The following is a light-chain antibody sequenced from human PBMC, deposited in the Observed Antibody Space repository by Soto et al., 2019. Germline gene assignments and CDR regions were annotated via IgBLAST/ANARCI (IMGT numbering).Light chain of an antibody. CDR3: SSYTSSSTHVV. Sequence: QSVLTQPASVSGSPGQSITISCTGTSSDVGCYNYVSWYQQHPGKAPKLRIYDVSNRPSGVSNRFSGSKSGNTASLTISGLQAEDEADYYCSSYTSSSTHVVFGGGTKLTVL. CDR1: SSDVGCYNY. CDR2: DVS. J-gene: IGLJ2*01. V-gene: IGLV2-14*01.